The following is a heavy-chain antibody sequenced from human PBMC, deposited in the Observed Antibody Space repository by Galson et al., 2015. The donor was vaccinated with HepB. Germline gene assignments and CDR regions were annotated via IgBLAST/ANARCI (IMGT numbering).Heavy chain of an antibody. V-gene: IGHV4-61*01. J-gene: IGHJ6*02. CDR3: ARDPYDFWSGFTAPDFGLDV. CDR2: VHHSGNT. Sequence: LSLTCTVSGDSVSSGHYYWSWIRQPPGKGLEWMGYVHHSGNTDYNPSLKGRLTISLDTSKNQFSLKLRSVNAADTAVYYCARDPYDFWSGFTAPDFGLDVWGQGTTVTVSS. CDR1: GDSVSSGHYY. D-gene: IGHD3-3*01.